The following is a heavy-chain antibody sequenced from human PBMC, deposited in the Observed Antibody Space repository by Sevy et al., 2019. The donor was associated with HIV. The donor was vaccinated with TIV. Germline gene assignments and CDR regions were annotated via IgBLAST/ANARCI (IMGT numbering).Heavy chain of an antibody. D-gene: IGHD5-12*01. CDR1: GYTFTSYG. CDR2: ISAYNGNT. J-gene: IGHJ4*02. CDR3: ARDLWSVYDSRSFDY. V-gene: IGHV1-18*01. Sequence: ASVKVSCKASGYTFTSYGISWVRQAPGQGLEWMGWISAYNGNTNYAQKLQGRVTMTTDTSTSTAYMELRSLRSDDTAVYYCARDLWSVYDSRSFDYWGQGTLVTVSS.